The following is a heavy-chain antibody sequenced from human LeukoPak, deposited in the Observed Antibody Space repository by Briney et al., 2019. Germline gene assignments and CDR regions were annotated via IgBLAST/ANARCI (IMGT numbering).Heavy chain of an antibody. Sequence: ASVKVSCKASGYTFTSYYMHWVRQAPGQGLEWMGIISPSGGSTSYAQKFQGRVTMTRDTSTSTVYMELSSLRSEDTAVYYCARDLGDCTNGVCYMGWFDPWGQGTLVTVSS. D-gene: IGHD2-8*01. V-gene: IGHV1-46*01. CDR3: ARDLGDCTNGVCYMGWFDP. CDR1: GYTFTSYY. J-gene: IGHJ5*02. CDR2: ISPSGGST.